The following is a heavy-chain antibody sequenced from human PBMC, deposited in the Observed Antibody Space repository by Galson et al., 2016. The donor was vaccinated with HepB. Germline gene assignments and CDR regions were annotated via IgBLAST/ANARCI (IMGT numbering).Heavy chain of an antibody. V-gene: IGHV4-59*08. CDR3: ARTEPSSGFRY. CDR1: GGSFSGYY. Sequence: ETLSLTCAVYGGSFSGYYWSWIRQPPGKGLEWIGYIYYSGSTNYNPSLKSRVTISVDTFMNQFSLKLSSVTAADTAVYYCARTEPSSGFRYWGQGTLVTVSS. J-gene: IGHJ4*02. D-gene: IGHD3-22*01. CDR2: IYYSGST.